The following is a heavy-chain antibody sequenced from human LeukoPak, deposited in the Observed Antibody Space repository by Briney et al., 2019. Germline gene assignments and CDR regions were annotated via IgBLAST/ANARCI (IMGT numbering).Heavy chain of an antibody. Sequence: GASVKVSCKASGGTFSSYAISWVRQAPGQGLEWMGGIIPIFGTANYAQKFQGRVTLTRDMSTSTDYLELSSLRSEDTAVHYCARDNSVRDEAWWFNPWAREPWSPSPQ. V-gene: IGHV1-69*05. CDR2: IIPIFGTA. CDR1: GGTFSSYA. CDR3: ARDNSVRDEAWWFNP. D-gene: IGHD5-24*01. J-gene: IGHJ5*02.